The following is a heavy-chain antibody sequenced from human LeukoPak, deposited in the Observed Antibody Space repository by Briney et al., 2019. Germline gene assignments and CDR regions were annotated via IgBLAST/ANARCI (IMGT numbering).Heavy chain of an antibody. V-gene: IGHV4-59*08. CDR1: GGSISSYY. Sequence: PSETLSLTCTVSGGSISSYYWSWIRQPPGKGLEWIGYIYCSGSTNYNPSLKSRVTISVDTSKNQFSLKLSSVTAADTAVYYCARIMVRGVYYFDYWGQGTLVTVSS. CDR3: ARIMVRGVYYFDY. CDR2: IYCSGST. J-gene: IGHJ4*02. D-gene: IGHD3-10*01.